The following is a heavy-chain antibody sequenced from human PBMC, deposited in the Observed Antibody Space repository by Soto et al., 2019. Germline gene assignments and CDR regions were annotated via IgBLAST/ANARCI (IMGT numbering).Heavy chain of an antibody. Sequence: GASVKVSCKASGYTFTSYDINWVRQATGQGLEWMGWMNPNSGNTGYAQKFQGRVTMTRNTSIGTAYMELSSLRSEDTAVYYCARGQSLSYGILTGYYIQGPQGNAFDIWGQGTMVTVSS. V-gene: IGHV1-8*01. CDR2: MNPNSGNT. CDR3: ARGQSLSYGILTGYYIQGPQGNAFDI. J-gene: IGHJ3*02. D-gene: IGHD3-9*01. CDR1: GYTFTSYD.